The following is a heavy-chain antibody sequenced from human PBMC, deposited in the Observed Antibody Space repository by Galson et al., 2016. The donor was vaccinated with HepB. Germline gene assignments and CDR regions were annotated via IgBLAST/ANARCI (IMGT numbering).Heavy chain of an antibody. D-gene: IGHD2-15*01. CDR1: GYTFTSYY. J-gene: IGHJ5*02. V-gene: IGHV1-46*03. CDR2: IYPDADTT. Sequence: SVKVSCKASGYTFTSYYIHCVRQAPGQGLGWMGVIYPDADTTTTEQKFRGRITMTMDRSTSTVYMELSSLTSEDTAVYYCARGDGGAPLGSWGQGTLVTVSS. CDR3: ARGDGGAPLGS.